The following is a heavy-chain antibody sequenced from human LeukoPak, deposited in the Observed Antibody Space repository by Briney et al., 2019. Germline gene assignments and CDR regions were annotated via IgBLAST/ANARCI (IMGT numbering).Heavy chain of an antibody. CDR1: GLTFGSNY. J-gene: IGHJ4*02. D-gene: IGHD1-26*01. CDR2: IYSGGDT. CDR3: ASGGYGRLRSFDY. Sequence: GGPLRPSWAPSGLTFGSNYMSWVRKAPGKGLEWVSVIYSGGDTYYVDSVKGRFTISRDNSKNTLYLQMNRLRAEDTAVYYCASGGYGRLRSFDYWGQGTLVTVSS. V-gene: IGHV3-53*01.